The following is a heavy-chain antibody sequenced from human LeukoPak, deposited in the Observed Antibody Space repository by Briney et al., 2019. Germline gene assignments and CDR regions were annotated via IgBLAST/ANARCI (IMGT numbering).Heavy chain of an antibody. J-gene: IGHJ4*02. D-gene: IGHD3-22*01. Sequence: PGGSLRLSCAASGFTFSSYAMHWVRQAPGKGLEWVAVISYDGSNKYYADSVKGRFTISSDNSKNTLYLQMNSLRAEDTAVYYCARALYYYDSSGYDYWGQGTLVTVSS. CDR1: GFTFSSYA. CDR3: ARALYYYDSSGYDY. V-gene: IGHV3-30-3*01. CDR2: ISYDGSNK.